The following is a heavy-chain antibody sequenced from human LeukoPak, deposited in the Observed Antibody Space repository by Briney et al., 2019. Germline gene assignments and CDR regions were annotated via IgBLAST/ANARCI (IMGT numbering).Heavy chain of an antibody. V-gene: IGHV1-69*04. D-gene: IGHD2-21*02. J-gene: IGHJ4*02. CDR2: IIPILGIA. CDR3: AREIIVVGTLYYFDY. CDR1: GGTFSSYA. Sequence: ASVKVSCKASGGTFSSYAISWVRQAPGQGLEWMGRIIPILGIANYAQKFQGRVTITADKSTSTAYMELSSLRSEDTAVYYCAREIIVVGTLYYFDYWGQGTLDTVSS.